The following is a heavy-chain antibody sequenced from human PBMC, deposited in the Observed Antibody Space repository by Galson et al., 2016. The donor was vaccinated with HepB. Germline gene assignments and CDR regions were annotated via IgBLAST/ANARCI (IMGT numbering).Heavy chain of an antibody. CDR1: GFPFSPYA. CDR3: AKSGVWGTHRSADY. D-gene: IGHD3-16*02. J-gene: IGHJ4*02. V-gene: IGHV3-23*01. Sequence: SLRLSCAASGFPFSPYAMSWVRQPPGKGLEWVSSLSGSGDVTHHADSVKGRFTISRDNSKNTLYLQMNSLRAEDTALYYCAKSGVWGTHRSADYWGQGTLVTDSS. CDR2: LSGSGDVT.